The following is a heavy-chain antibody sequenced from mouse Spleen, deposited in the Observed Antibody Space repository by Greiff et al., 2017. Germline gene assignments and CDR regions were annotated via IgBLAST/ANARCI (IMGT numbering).Heavy chain of an antibody. D-gene: IGHD1-2*01. V-gene: IGHV1-15*01. J-gene: IGHJ3*01. Sequence: QVQLQQSWAELVRPGASVPLSCPASGYTFTDYEMHWVKQTPLHGLDWIGSIDPETGGTAYNQKFKGKAILTADKSSSKAYMELRSLTSEEEAVYYGTRGYYGYGCAYWGKGTLGNVSA. CDR2: IDPETGGT. CDR1: GYTFTDYE. CDR3: TRGYYGYGCAY.